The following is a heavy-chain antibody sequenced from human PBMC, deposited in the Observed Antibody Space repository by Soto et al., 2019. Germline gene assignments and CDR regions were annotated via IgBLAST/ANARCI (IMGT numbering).Heavy chain of an antibody. D-gene: IGHD6-13*01. V-gene: IGHV4-59*01. CDR2: IYYSGST. CDR1: GGSISSYY. Sequence: SETLSLTCTVSGGSISSYYWSWIRQPPGKGLEWIGYIYYSGSTNYNPSLKSRVTISVDTSKNQFSLKLSSVTAADTAVYYCARVRIASIDYWGQGTLVTVSS. CDR3: ARVRIASIDY. J-gene: IGHJ4*02.